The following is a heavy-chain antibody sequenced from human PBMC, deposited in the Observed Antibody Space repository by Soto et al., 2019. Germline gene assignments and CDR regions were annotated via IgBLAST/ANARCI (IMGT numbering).Heavy chain of an antibody. CDR2: ISAYNGNT. J-gene: IGHJ4*02. D-gene: IGHD7-27*01. Sequence: ASVKVSCKASGYTFTNYGISWVRQAPGQGLEWMGWISAYNGNTKYAQKLQGRVTMTTDTSTSTAYMELSSLTSEDTAVYYCARGPRNWGVDYWGQGTLVTVSS. CDR3: ARGPRNWGVDY. CDR1: GYTFTNYG. V-gene: IGHV1-18*01.